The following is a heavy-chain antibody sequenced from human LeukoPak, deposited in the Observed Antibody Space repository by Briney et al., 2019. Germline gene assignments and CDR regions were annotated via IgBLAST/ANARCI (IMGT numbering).Heavy chain of an antibody. V-gene: IGHV3-11*04. CDR2: ISSSGSTI. CDR1: GFTFSVYW. J-gene: IGHJ6*02. CDR3: ARDEQQLVISIYYHYGMDV. D-gene: IGHD6-13*01. Sequence: GGSLRLSCAASGFTFSVYWMSWVRQAPGKGLEWVSYISSSGSTIYYADSVKGRFTISRDNAKNSLYLQMNSLRAEDTAVYYCARDEQQLVISIYYHYGMDVWGQGTTVTVSS.